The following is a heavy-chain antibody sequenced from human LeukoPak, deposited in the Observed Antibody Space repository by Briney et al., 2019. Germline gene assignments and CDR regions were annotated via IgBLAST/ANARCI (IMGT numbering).Heavy chain of an antibody. V-gene: IGHV3-21*01. CDR2: ISSSSSYI. Sequence: PGGSLRLSCAASGFTFSSYSMNWVRQAPGKGLEGVSSISSSSSYIYYADSVKGRFTISRDNAKNSLYLQMNSLRAEDTAVYYCARDALSITMIVVPNFDYWGQGTLVTVSS. CDR3: ARDALSITMIVVPNFDY. J-gene: IGHJ4*02. CDR1: GFTFSSYS. D-gene: IGHD3-22*01.